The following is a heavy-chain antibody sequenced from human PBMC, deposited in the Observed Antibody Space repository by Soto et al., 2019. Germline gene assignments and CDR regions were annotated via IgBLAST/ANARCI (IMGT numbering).Heavy chain of an antibody. J-gene: IGHJ4*02. CDR3: ASQEVEPSPYYCAF. Sequence: GGSLRLSCAASGFTLSIYSMSWVRQAPGKGLEWVSCIDVRRGSTYYADTVKGRFTISRDNTKSSVFRKLNSLRAEDRAVYYCASQEVEPSPYYCAFWGQGTRVTV. D-gene: IGHD1-1*01. CDR2: IDVRRGST. V-gene: IGHV3-21*01. CDR1: GFTLSIYS.